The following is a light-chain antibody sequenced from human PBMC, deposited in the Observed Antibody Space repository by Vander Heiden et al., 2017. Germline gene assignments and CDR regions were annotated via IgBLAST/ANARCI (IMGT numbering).Light chain of an antibody. CDR1: SSNIGTNY. J-gene: IGLJ2*01. Sequence: QSVLTQPPSVSAAPGQKVTISSSGSSSNIGTNYVSWYQLLSATAPKLLIYENNKRPSGIPDRFSGSNSGTSATLRITGLQTGDEADYYCGTCDSSLSAVVFGGGTKLTVL. V-gene: IGLV1-51*02. CDR2: ENN. CDR3: GTCDSSLSAVV.